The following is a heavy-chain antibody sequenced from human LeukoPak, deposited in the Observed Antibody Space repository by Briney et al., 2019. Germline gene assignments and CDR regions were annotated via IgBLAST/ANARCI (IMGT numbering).Heavy chain of an antibody. CDR3: ASEPTGGPYDILTGYYYFDY. V-gene: IGHV1-58*01. Sequence: SVKVSCKASGFTFTSSAVQWVRQARGQRLEWIGWIVVGSGNTNYAQEFQERVTITRDMSTSTAYMELSSLRSEDTAVYYCASEPTGGPYDILTGYYYFDYWGQGTLVTVSS. CDR2: IVVGSGNT. D-gene: IGHD3-9*01. CDR1: GFTFTSSA. J-gene: IGHJ4*02.